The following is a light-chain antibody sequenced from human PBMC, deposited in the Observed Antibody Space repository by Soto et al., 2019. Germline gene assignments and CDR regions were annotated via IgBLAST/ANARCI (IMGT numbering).Light chain of an antibody. Sequence: DMQLTQSPSSLSASVGDRVTITCRASQSISSYLNWYQQKPGKAPKLLIYAASSLQSGVPSRFSGSGSGTEFTLTISSLQPDDFATYYCQHYNSYSEAFGQGTKVDIK. J-gene: IGKJ1*01. CDR2: AAS. CDR1: QSISSY. V-gene: IGKV1-39*01. CDR3: QHYNSYSEA.